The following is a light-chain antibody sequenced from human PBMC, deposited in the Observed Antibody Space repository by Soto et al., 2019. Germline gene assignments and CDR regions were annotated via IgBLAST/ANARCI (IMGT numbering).Light chain of an antibody. CDR2: GAS. Sequence: EIVLTQSPGTLSLSPGERATLSCRASQSVSSSYLAWYQQTPGQAPRLLIYGASTRATAIPARFSGSGSGTEFTLSISSLQSEDFAVYYCQQYNTWPRTFGQGTKVDIK. V-gene: IGKV3-15*01. CDR1: QSVSSSY. CDR3: QQYNTWPRT. J-gene: IGKJ1*01.